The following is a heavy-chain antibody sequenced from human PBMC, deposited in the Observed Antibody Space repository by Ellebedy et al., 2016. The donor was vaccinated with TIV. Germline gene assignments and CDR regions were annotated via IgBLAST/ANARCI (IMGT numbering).Heavy chain of an antibody. CDR2: INQDGSAK. J-gene: IGHJ4*02. D-gene: IGHD2-21*02. CDR1: GFTLRNYW. Sequence: PGGSLRLSCAASGFTLRNYWMNWVRQAPGKGLEWVANINQDGSAKNYVDSVKGRFTISRDNAKNTLYLQMNSLRAEETAGYYCTSYCGGDGYWGGYWGQGTLLTVSS. CDR3: TSYCGGDGYWGGY. V-gene: IGHV3-7*01.